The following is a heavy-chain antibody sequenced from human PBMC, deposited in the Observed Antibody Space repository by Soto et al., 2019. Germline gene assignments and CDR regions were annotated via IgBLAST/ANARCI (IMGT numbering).Heavy chain of an antibody. Sequence: EVQLVESGGGLVQPGGSLRVSCAASGFIVRTTYMSWVRQAPGKGLEWVSVLFSSGNTHYANSVKGRFTISRDDSKNTQYLQMNSLRPEDTAIYYCARDGVDYGDYVGYFDLWGQGTLVTVSS. J-gene: IGHJ4*02. CDR2: LFSSGNT. CDR1: GFIVRTTY. D-gene: IGHD4-17*01. V-gene: IGHV3-53*04. CDR3: ARDGVDYGDYVGYFDL.